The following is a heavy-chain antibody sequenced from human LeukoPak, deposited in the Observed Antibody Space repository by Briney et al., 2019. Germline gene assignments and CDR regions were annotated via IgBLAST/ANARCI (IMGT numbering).Heavy chain of an antibody. J-gene: IGHJ5*02. V-gene: IGHV4-61*01. CDR1: GGSVSSGSYC. CDR3: ARALRSAGWFDP. CDR2: IYYSGST. Sequence: SETLSLTCTVSGGSVSSGSYCWSWIRQPPGKGLEWIGYIYYSGSTNYNPSLKSRVTISVDTSKNQFSLKLSSVTAADTAVYYCARALRSAGWFDPWGQGTLVTVSS. D-gene: IGHD5-12*01.